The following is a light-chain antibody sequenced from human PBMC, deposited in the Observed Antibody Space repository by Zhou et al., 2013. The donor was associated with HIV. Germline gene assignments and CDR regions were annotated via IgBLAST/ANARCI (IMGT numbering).Light chain of an antibody. V-gene: IGKV1-27*01. CDR3: QQYKIYPLT. J-gene: IGKJ4*01. Sequence: DIEMTQSPSSLSASVGDRVTITCRASQSINNYLAWYQQQPGKVPKLLIFGASILQSGVPSRFSGRASGTDFTLTISNLQPEDIATYYCQQYKIYPLTFGGGTKVEIK. CDR2: GAS. CDR1: QSINNY.